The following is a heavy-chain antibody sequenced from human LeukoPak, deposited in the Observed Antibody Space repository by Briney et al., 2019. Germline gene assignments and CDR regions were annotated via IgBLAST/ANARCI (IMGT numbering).Heavy chain of an antibody. CDR3: ARGPVVNAGY. D-gene: IGHD4-23*01. J-gene: IGHJ4*02. V-gene: IGHV4-4*07. CDR1: GDSISTYY. Sequence: SETLSLTCTVSGDSISTYYWIWIRQPAGKGLEWIGHISTSGITNYNPSLKSRVTMSVDTSKNQFSLKLSSVTAADTAVYYCARGPVVNAGYWGQGTLVTVSS. CDR2: ISTSGIT.